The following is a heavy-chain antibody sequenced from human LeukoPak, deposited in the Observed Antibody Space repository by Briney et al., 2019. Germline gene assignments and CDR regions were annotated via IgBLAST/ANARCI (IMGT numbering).Heavy chain of an antibody. D-gene: IGHD4-17*01. CDR1: GFTFSTYE. CDR3: ARTTDFDY. Sequence: PGGSLRLSCAASGFTFSTYEMNWVRQAPGKGLEWLSYISSSGSVIYYADSVKGRFTISRDNAKNSLYLQANSLRAEDTAVYYCARTTDFDYWGQGTLVTVSS. V-gene: IGHV3-48*03. CDR2: ISSSGSVI. J-gene: IGHJ4*02.